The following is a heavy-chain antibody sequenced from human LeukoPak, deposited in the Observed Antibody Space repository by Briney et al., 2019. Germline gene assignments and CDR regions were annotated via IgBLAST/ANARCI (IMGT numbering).Heavy chain of an antibody. CDR3: AREYLGSSSWFQN. CDR1: GGSFSGYY. D-gene: IGHD6-13*01. Sequence: SETLSLTCAVYGGSFSGYYWSWIRQPPGKGLEWIGYIYYSGSTNYNPSLKSRVTISVDTSKNQFSLKLSSVTAADTAVYYCAREYLGSSSWFQNWGQGTLVTVSS. V-gene: IGHV4-59*01. J-gene: IGHJ1*01. CDR2: IYYSGST.